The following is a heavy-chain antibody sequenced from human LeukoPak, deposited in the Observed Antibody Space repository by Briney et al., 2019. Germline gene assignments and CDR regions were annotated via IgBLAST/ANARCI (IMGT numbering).Heavy chain of an antibody. CDR2: IWYDGSNK. J-gene: IGHJ6*02. Sequence: HPGRSLRLSCAASGFTFSSYGMHWVRQAPGKGLEWVAVIWYDGSNKYYADSVKGRFTISRDNSKNTLYLQMNSLRAEDTAVYYCARSLFNAHLYYYYGMDVWGQGTTVTVSS. CDR1: GFTFSSYG. V-gene: IGHV3-33*01. CDR3: ARSLFNAHLYYYYGMDV.